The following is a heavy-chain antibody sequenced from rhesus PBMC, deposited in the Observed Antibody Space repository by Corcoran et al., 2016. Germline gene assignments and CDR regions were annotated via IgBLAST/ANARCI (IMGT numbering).Heavy chain of an antibody. J-gene: IGHJ4*01. V-gene: IGHV1-156*01. D-gene: IGHD3-34*01. Sequence: EVQLVQSGAEVKKPGASVKVSCKVSGYTFTELFMHWVRQAPGKGLEWMGGCGPVYDEIIHDEKFQGRVPMTADTSTDTAYMELSSLRSEDTAVYYCATPVSWGAAFDYWGQGVLVTVSS. CDR2: CGPVYDEI. CDR3: ATPVSWGAAFDY. CDR1: GYTFTELF.